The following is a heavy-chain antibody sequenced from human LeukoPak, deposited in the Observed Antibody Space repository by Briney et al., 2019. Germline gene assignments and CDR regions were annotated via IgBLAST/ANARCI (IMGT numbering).Heavy chain of an antibody. V-gene: IGHV3-20*04. Sequence: GGSLRLSCAASGFTFDDYGMSWVRQAPGKGLEWVSGINWNGGSTGYADSVKGRFTIPRDNAKNSLYLQMNSLRPEDTALYYCAKDRGSTSWYGFDFWGQGALVTVSS. J-gene: IGHJ4*02. CDR2: INWNGGST. D-gene: IGHD6-13*01. CDR3: AKDRGSTSWYGFDF. CDR1: GFTFDDYG.